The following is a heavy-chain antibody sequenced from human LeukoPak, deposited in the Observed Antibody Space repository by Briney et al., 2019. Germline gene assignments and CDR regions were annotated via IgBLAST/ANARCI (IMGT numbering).Heavy chain of an antibody. CDR3: ARLVIDYGDRRLDY. D-gene: IGHD4-17*01. CDR2: IYSTGTT. Sequence: GGSLRLSCAASGFTVNSNYMTWVRQAPGKGLEWVSLIYSTGTTYYADSVKGRFTISRDNPKNTLYLQMNSLRAEDTAVYYCARLVIDYGDRRLDYWGQGTLVTVSS. V-gene: IGHV3-66*02. CDR1: GFTVNSNY. J-gene: IGHJ4*02.